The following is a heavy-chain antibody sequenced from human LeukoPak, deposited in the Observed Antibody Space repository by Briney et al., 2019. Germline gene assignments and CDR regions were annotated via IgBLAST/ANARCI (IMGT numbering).Heavy chain of an antibody. CDR1: GGTFSSYA. CDR3: ARDGGYCSGGSCYTSSDY. CDR2: IIPIFGTA. V-gene: IGHV1-69*13. Sequence: ASVKVSCKASGGTFSSYAISWVRQAPGQGLEWMGGIIPIFGTANYAQKFQGRVTITADESTSTAYMELSSLRSEDTAVYYCARDGGYCSGGSCYTSSDYWGQGTLVTVSS. J-gene: IGHJ4*02. D-gene: IGHD2-15*01.